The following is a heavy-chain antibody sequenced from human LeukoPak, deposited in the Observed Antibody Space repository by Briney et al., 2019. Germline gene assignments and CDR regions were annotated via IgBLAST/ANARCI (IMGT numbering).Heavy chain of an antibody. CDR1: GYSFASFW. D-gene: IGHD5-12*01. CDR2: IDPSDSYT. J-gene: IGHJ6*04. CDR3: ARLRGYVYSNYYYGLDV. Sequence: GESLRISCKGSGYSFASFWITWVRQMPGKGLEWMGRIDPSDSYTTYSPSFQGHVTMSADKSISTAYLQWSSVKASDTAMYYGARLRGYVYSNYYYGLDVWGKGTRVTVPS. V-gene: IGHV5-10-1*01.